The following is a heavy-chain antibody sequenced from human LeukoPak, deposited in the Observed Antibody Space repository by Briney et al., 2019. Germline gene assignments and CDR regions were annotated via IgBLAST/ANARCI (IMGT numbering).Heavy chain of an antibody. J-gene: IGHJ4*02. CDR1: GFTFNTYG. CDR2: ISSSGSDT. Sequence: GGSLRLSCAASGFTFNTYGMNWVRQAPGKGLEWVSIISSSGSDTYYADSVKGRFTIARDNPQNALYLQMNILRADDTAIYYCARQGEGTTDYWGQGTLVTVSS. V-gene: IGHV3-23*01. D-gene: IGHD2/OR15-2a*01. CDR3: ARQGEGTTDY.